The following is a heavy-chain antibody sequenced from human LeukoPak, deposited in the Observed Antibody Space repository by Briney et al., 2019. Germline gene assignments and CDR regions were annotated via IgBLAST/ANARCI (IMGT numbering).Heavy chain of an antibody. V-gene: IGHV3-30*02. CDR2: IRYDGSNK. J-gene: IGHJ4*02. Sequence: PGRSLRLSCAASGFTFSSYGMHWVRQAPGKGLEWVAFIRYDGSNKYYADSVKGRFTISRDNSKNTLYLQMNSLRAEDTAVYYCAKDVWSDFWSGPDYWGQGTLVTVSS. D-gene: IGHD3-3*01. CDR1: GFTFSSYG. CDR3: AKDVWSDFWSGPDY.